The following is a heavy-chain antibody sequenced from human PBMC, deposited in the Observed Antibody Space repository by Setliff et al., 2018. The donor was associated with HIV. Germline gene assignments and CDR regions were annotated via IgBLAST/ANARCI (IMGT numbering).Heavy chain of an antibody. CDR3: AREPKIWSGYYSHFYYMDV. CDR2: ISSSSSII. D-gene: IGHD3-3*01. CDR1: GFTFSTYS. J-gene: IGHJ6*03. Sequence: GSLRLSCAASGFTFSTYSMNWVRQAPGKGLEWVACISSSSSIIYYADSVKGRVTISRDNAKNSLYLQMISVRDEDTAVYYCAREPKIWSGYYSHFYYMDVWGKGTTVTVSS. V-gene: IGHV3-48*02.